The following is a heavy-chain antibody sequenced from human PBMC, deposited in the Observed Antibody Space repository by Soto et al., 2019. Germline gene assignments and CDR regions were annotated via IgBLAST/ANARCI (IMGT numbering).Heavy chain of an antibody. D-gene: IGHD3-3*01. CDR3: ARDLLRITIFGVVIGHYYYYGMDV. CDR1: GYTFTSYY. CDR2: INPSGGST. J-gene: IGHJ6*02. Sequence: ASVKVSCKASGYTFTSYYMHWVRQAPGQGLEWMGIINPSGGSTSYAQKFQGRVTMTRDTSTSTVYMELSSLRSEDTAVYYCARDLLRITIFGVVIGHYYYYGMDVWGQGTTVTVSS. V-gene: IGHV1-46*01.